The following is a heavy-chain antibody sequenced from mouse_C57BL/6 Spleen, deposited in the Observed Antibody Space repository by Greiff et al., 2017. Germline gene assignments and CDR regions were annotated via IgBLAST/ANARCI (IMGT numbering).Heavy chain of an antibody. J-gene: IGHJ3*01. CDR1: GYSITSGYD. D-gene: IGHD3-2*02. CDR3: AGAQAAWFAY. CDR2: ISYSGST. V-gene: IGHV3-1*01. Sequence: EVQLQESGPGMVKPSQSLSLTCTVTGYSITSGYDWHWIRHFPGNKLEWMGYISYSGSTNYNPSLKSRISITHDTSKNHFFLKLNSVTTEDTATYYCAGAQAAWFAYWGQGTLVTVSA.